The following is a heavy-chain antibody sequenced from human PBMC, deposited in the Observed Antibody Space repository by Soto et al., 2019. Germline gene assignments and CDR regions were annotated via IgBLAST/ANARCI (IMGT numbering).Heavy chain of an antibody. V-gene: IGHV4-59*01. CDR2: IYYSGST. CDR1: GGSISSYY. CDR3: ARGRVGDTVVTPFDY. J-gene: IGHJ4*02. D-gene: IGHD2-21*02. Sequence: SETLSLTCTVSGGSISSYYWSWIRQPPGKGLEWIGYIYYSGSTNYNPSLKSRVTISVDTSKNQFSLKLSSVTAADTAVYYCARGRVGDTVVTPFDYWGQGTLVTVSS.